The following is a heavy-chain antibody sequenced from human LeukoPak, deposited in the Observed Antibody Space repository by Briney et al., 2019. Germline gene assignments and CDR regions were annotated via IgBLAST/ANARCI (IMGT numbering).Heavy chain of an antibody. J-gene: IGHJ4*02. V-gene: IGHV3-11*01. D-gene: IGHD2-15*01. CDR1: GFTFNDYY. CDR2: ISRGGSSA. CDR3: AREHCSGGTCYRYFDY. Sequence: PGGSLRLSCAASGFTFNDYYMSWIRQAPGKGLEWVSYISRGGSSAYYADSVTGRFTISRDNAKNSLYLQMNSLRAEDTAVYFCAREHCSGGTCYRYFDYWGQGTLVTVSA.